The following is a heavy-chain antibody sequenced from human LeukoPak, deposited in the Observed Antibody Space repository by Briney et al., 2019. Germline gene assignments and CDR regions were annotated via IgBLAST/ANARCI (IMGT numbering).Heavy chain of an antibody. J-gene: IGHJ4*02. CDR2: INPSGGST. Sequence: ASVKVSCKASGYTFTSYYMHWVRQAPGQGLEWMGIINPSGGSTSYAQKFQGRVTMAEDTSTDTAYMELSSLRSEDTAVYYCATLTGIVGANFDYWGQGTLVTVSS. V-gene: IGHV1-46*01. CDR1: GYTFTSYY. CDR3: ATLTGIVGANFDY. D-gene: IGHD1-26*01.